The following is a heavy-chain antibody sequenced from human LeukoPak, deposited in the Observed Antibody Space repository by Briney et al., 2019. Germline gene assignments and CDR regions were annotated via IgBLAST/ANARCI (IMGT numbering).Heavy chain of an antibody. CDR1: GGSISSYY. CDR3: ASPPAAAGLDY. CDR2: IYYSGST. Sequence: SETLSLTCAVSGGSISSYYWSWIRQPPGKGLEWIGYIYYSGSTNYNPSLKSRVTISVDTSKNQFSLKLSSVTAADTAVYYCASPPAAAGLDYWGQGTLVTVSS. J-gene: IGHJ4*02. V-gene: IGHV4-59*01. D-gene: IGHD6-13*01.